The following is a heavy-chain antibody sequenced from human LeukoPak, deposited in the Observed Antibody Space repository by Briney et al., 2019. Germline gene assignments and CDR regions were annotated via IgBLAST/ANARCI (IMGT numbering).Heavy chain of an antibody. Sequence: GGSLRLSCAASGFTFSSYGMHWVRQAPGKGLEWVAFIRYDGSNKYYADSAKGRFTISRDNSKNTLYLQMNSLRAEDTAVYYCAKDGEGYCSSTSCYDYYYYYMDVWGKGTTVTVSS. CDR3: AKDGEGYCSSTSCYDYYYYYMDV. V-gene: IGHV3-30*02. J-gene: IGHJ6*03. D-gene: IGHD2-2*01. CDR1: GFTFSSYG. CDR2: IRYDGSNK.